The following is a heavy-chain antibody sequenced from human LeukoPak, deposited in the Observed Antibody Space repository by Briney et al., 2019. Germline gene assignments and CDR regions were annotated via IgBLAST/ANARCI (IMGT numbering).Heavy chain of an antibody. V-gene: IGHV3-74*01. CDR3: LFASGSYYTAFRY. Sequence: HPGGSLRLSCAASGFGFSDYWMHWVRQVPGRGPVWVSHITIDGSYTNYADSVKGRFTISRDNAKNTLYLEMNSLRAEDTAVYYCLFASGSYYTAFRYWGPGTLVTVSS. CDR2: ITIDGSYT. J-gene: IGHJ4*02. D-gene: IGHD3-10*01. CDR1: GFGFSDYW.